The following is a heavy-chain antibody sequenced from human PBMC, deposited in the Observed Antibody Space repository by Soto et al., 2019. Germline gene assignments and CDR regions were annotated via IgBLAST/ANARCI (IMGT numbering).Heavy chain of an antibody. V-gene: IGHV4-34*01. J-gene: IGHJ4*02. CDR3: ARLGYYDSSENFDY. D-gene: IGHD3-22*01. Sequence: PXVTLSLTCAVYGGSFSGYYWSWIRQPPGKGLEWIGEINHSGSTNYNPSLKSRVTISVDTSKNQFSLNLSSVTAADTAVYYCARLGYYDSSENFDYWGQGTLVTVSS. CDR1: GGSFSGYY. CDR2: INHSGST.